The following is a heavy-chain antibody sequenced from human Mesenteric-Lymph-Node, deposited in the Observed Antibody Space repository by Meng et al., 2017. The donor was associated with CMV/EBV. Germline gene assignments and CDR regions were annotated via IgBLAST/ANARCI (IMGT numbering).Heavy chain of an antibody. Sequence: GSLRLSCTVSGGSISSYYWSWIRQPPGKGLEWIGYIYYSGSTNYNPSLKSRVTISVDTSKNQFSLKLTSVTAADTAVYYCSRPPTLWGQGTLVTVSS. CDR3: SRPPTL. J-gene: IGHJ4*02. V-gene: IGHV4-59*01. CDR1: GGSISSYY. CDR2: IYYSGST.